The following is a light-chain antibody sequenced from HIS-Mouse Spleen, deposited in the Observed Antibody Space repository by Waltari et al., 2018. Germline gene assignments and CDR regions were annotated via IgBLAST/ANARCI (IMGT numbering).Light chain of an antibody. V-gene: IGLV4-69*01. CDR1: SGHSSYA. Sequence: QLVLTQSPSASASLGASVKLTCTLSSGHSSYAIAWHQQQPEKGPRYLMKLNSDGSHSKGDGIPDRFSGSSSGAERYLTISSLQSEDEADYYCQTWGTGVVFGGGTKL. CDR2: LNSDGSH. CDR3: QTWGTGVV. J-gene: IGLJ2*01.